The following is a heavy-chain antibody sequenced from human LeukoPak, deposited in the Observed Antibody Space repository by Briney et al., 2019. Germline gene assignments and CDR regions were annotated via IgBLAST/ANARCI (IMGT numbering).Heavy chain of an antibody. V-gene: IGHV1-18*04. CDR3: ARDSDYSGNGNGDWFDP. J-gene: IGHJ5*02. CDR2: ISTYTGVT. Sequence: ASVNVSCKASGFSFTSFGVTWVRQAPGQGLEWMGWISTYTGVTRYAEKFEDRVTMSIDTSTTTAYMELRSLRYDDTAVYYCARDSDYSGNGNGDWFDPWGQGTVVTVSS. CDR1: GFSFTSFG. D-gene: IGHD4-11*01.